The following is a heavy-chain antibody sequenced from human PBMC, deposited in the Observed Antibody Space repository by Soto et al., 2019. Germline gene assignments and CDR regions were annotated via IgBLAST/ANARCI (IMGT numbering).Heavy chain of an antibody. CDR2: ISSSSSYI. CDR1: GFTFSSYS. V-gene: IGHV3-21*01. J-gene: IGHJ6*02. D-gene: IGHD4-17*01. Sequence: GGSLRLSCAASGFTFSSYSMSWVRQAPGKGLEWVSSISSSSSYIYYADSVKSRLTVNPDTFKNHFSLQLTSVTPEDTAVYYCARDTGYFYGLDVWVQGTTVTVSS. CDR3: ARDTGYFYGLDV.